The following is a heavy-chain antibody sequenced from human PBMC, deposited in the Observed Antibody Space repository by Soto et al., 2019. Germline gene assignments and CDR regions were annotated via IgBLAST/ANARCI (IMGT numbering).Heavy chain of an antibody. CDR3: AREGDGSGDYVIYYYYYGMDV. D-gene: IGHD4-17*01. CDR1: GFTFSSYA. V-gene: IGHV3-30-3*01. Sequence: GGSLRLSCAASGFTFSSYAMHWVRQAPGKGLEWVAVISYDGSNKYYADSVKGRFTISRDNSKNTLYLQMNSLRAEDTAVYYCAREGDGSGDYVIYYYYYGMDVWGQGTTVTVSS. J-gene: IGHJ6*02. CDR2: ISYDGSNK.